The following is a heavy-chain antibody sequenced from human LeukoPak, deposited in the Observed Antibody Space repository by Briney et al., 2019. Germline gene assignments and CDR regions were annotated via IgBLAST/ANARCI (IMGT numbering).Heavy chain of an antibody. CDR3: ARHNGQYSYYYGMDV. CDR1: GGSIGSSGHY. V-gene: IGHV4-39*01. Sequence: PSETLSLTCTVSGGSIGSSGHYWGWIRQPPGKGLEWIGAIYYGGSTYYNPSLKSRVTTSVDTSKNQLYLKLRSVTAADTAVYYCARHNGQYSYYYGMDVWGQGTTVTVSS. D-gene: IGHD2-8*01. J-gene: IGHJ6*02. CDR2: IYYGGST.